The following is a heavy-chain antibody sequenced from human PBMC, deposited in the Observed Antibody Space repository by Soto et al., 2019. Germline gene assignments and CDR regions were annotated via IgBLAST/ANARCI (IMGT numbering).Heavy chain of an antibody. V-gene: IGHV3-23*01. Sequence: SGGSLRLSCAASGFTFSSYAMSWVRQAPGKGLEWVSSISGSGGSTYYADSVKGRFTISGDNSKNTLYLQMNSLRAEDTAVYYCATEGFATVTTRNYYYYGLDVWAQGTTVTVSS. CDR1: GFTFSSYA. CDR2: ISGSGGST. J-gene: IGHJ6*02. CDR3: ATEGFATVTTRNYYYYGLDV. D-gene: IGHD4-17*01.